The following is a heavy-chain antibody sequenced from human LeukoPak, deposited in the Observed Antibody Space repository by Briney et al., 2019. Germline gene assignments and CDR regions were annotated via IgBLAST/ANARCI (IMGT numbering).Heavy chain of an antibody. CDR2: ISAYNGNT. D-gene: IGHD6-13*01. CDR1: GYTFTSYG. J-gene: IGHJ6*02. CDR3: ARVRQLGYYYYYGMDV. Sequence: ASVKVSCKASGYTFTSYGISWVRQAPGQGLEWMGWISAYNGNTNYAQKLQGRATMTTDTSTSTAYMELRSLRSDDTAVYYCARVRQLGYYYYYGMDVWGQGTTVTVSS. V-gene: IGHV1-18*01.